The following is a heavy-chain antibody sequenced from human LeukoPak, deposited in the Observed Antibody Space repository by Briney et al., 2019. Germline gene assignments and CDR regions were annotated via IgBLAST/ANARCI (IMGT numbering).Heavy chain of an antibody. D-gene: IGHD6-19*01. CDR3: AKFFAPSGGASGWPWTIDC. CDR2: ISYDGSDK. J-gene: IGHJ4*02. CDR1: GFTFSRLA. Sequence: PGRSLRLSCAASGFTFSRLAIHWVRQAPGKGLEWVAVISYDGSDKYYADSVKGRFTISRDNSKNTLYVEMSSLRAEDTAVYYCAKFFAPSGGASGWPWTIDCWGQGTLVTVSS. V-gene: IGHV3-30*18.